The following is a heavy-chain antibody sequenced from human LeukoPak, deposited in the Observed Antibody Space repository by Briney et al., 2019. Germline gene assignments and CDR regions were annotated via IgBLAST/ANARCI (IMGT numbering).Heavy chain of an antibody. V-gene: IGHV1-8*01. CDR1: GYTFTSYD. CDR2: MNPNSGNT. D-gene: IGHD3-9*01. J-gene: IGHJ6*02. Sequence: GASVKVSCKASGYTFTSYDINWVRQATGQGLEWMGWMNPNSGNTGYAQKFQGRVTMTRNTSISTAYMELSSLRSEDTAVYYCARGLRYFDWLLLPAVWGQGTTVTVSS. CDR3: ARGLRYFDWLLLPAV.